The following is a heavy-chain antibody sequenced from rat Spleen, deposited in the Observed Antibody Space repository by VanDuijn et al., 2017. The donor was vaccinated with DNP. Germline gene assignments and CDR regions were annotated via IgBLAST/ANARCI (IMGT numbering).Heavy chain of an antibody. CDR1: GYTITSGY. CDR2: INYSGST. D-gene: IGHD4-1*01. Sequence: EIQLQESGPGLVKPSQSLSLTCSVTGYTITSGYDWNWIRKFPGNKMEWIGHINYSGSTNYHPSLRSRISITRDTSKNQFFLQLNSVTTEDTATYYCVRWVRALDYWGQGVMVTVSS. V-gene: IGHV3-4*01. J-gene: IGHJ2*01. CDR3: VRWVRALDY.